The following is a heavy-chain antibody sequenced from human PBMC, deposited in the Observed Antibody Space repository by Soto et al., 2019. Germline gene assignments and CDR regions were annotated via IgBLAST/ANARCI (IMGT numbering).Heavy chain of an antibody. D-gene: IGHD6-19*01. CDR3: ATGVTGYGSAWYDKPLDL. CDR2: IANDGGDK. J-gene: IGHJ1*01. Sequence: GGSLRLSCAASGFTFSNYGMHWVRQAPGKGLEWVSVIANDGGDKKYANSVKGRFTISRENAKNTMYLQMNSLRPEDTGLYRCATGVTGYGSAWYDKPLDLWGQGTLVTVSS. V-gene: IGHV3-30*03. CDR1: GFTFSNYG.